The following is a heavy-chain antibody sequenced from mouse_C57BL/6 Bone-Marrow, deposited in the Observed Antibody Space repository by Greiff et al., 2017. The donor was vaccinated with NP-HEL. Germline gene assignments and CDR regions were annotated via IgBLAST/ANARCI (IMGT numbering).Heavy chain of an antibody. Sequence: EVQLQESGEGLVKPGASLKLSCAASGFTFSSYAMSWVRQTPEKRLEWVAYISSGGDYIYYADTVKGRFTISRDNARNTLYLQMSSLKSEDTAMYYCTRGITTVRGYFDYWGQGTTLTVSS. CDR2: ISSGGDYI. J-gene: IGHJ2*01. V-gene: IGHV5-9-1*02. CDR1: GFTFSSYA. CDR3: TRGITTVRGYFDY. D-gene: IGHD1-1*01.